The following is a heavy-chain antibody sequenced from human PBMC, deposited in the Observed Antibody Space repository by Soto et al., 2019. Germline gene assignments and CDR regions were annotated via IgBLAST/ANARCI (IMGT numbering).Heavy chain of an antibody. J-gene: IGHJ4*02. Sequence: GGSLRLSCAASGFTLSSYGMSWVRQAPGKGLEWVSAISPNGQGIYCADSVRGRFTISRDTFKNTVFLHMDSLRAEDTAVYYCAKDRNYPRDCFHYWGQGTLVTVSS. CDR2: ISPNGQGI. CDR3: AKDRNYPRDCFHY. D-gene: IGHD1-7*01. V-gene: IGHV3-23*01. CDR1: GFTLSSYG.